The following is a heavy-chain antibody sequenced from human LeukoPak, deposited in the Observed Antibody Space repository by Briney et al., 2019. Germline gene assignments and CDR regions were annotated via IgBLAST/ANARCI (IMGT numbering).Heavy chain of an antibody. V-gene: IGHV3-74*01. Sequence: GGSLRLSCAASGFTFSSYWMHWVRQAPGKGLVWVSRINSDGSSTSYADSVKGRFTISRDNAKNTLYLQMNSLRAEDTAVYYCANPQTSTVTIGYWGQGPLVTVSS. D-gene: IGHD4-17*01. J-gene: IGHJ4*02. CDR2: INSDGSST. CDR3: ANPQTSTVTIGY. CDR1: GFTFSSYW.